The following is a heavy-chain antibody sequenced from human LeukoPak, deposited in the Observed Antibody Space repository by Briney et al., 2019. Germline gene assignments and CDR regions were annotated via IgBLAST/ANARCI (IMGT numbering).Heavy chain of an antibody. D-gene: IGHD3-9*01. CDR1: AGSVSSYY. V-gene: IGHV4-59*02. J-gene: IGHJ1*01. CDR2: RYYSGST. Sequence: SETLSPTCSVAAGSVSSYYCTSIRQHPGNGLEWIGYRYYSGSTTYNPSLKSRVTISVDTSKSQFSLKLISVTAADTAIYYCARVRGDFDTDWGQGTLVTVSS. CDR3: ARVRGDFDTD.